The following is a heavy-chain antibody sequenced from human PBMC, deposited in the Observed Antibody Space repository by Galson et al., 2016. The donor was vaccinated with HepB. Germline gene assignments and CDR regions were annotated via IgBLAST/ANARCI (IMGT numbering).Heavy chain of an antibody. J-gene: IGHJ4*02. CDR2: IIPVYRSA. D-gene: IGHD3-9*01. CDR1: GGTFSSDP. Sequence: SVKVSCKASGGTFSSDPISWVRQAPGQGLEWMGGIIPVYRSANYAQKFQGRVTITADDSTTTVYLEVSSLTSEDTAIYYCARGTRYFDWLFAPDWGQGTLVTVSS. V-gene: IGHV1-69*13. CDR3: ARGTRYFDWLFAPD.